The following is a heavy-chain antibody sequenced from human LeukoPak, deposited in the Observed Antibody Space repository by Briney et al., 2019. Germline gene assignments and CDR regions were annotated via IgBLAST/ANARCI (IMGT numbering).Heavy chain of an antibody. D-gene: IGHD2-15*01. CDR3: AKGSVVVVAASDY. CDR2: ISGSGGST. J-gene: IGHJ4*02. CDR1: GFTFSSYA. Sequence: GGSLRLSCAASGFTFSSYAMSWVRQAPGKGLEWVSAISGSGGSTYYADSVKGRFTISRDNSKNTLYLQTNSLRAEDTAVYYCAKGSVVVVAASDYWGQGTLVTVSS. V-gene: IGHV3-23*01.